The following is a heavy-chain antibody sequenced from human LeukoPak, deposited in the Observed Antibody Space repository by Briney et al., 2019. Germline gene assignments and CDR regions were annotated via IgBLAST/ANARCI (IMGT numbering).Heavy chain of an antibody. Sequence: ASVKVSFKASGYTLTGYCMHWVRQAPGQGLEWMGWINPNSGGTNYAQKFQGRVTMTRDTSISTAYMELSRLRSDDTAVYYCARGTSSIAVDFYWGQGTLVTVSS. V-gene: IGHV1-2*02. CDR1: GYTLTGYC. CDR2: INPNSGGT. J-gene: IGHJ4*02. CDR3: ARGTSSIAVDFY. D-gene: IGHD6-19*01.